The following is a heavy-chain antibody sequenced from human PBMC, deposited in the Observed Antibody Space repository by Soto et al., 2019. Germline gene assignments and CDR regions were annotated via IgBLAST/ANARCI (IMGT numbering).Heavy chain of an antibody. D-gene: IGHD1-7*01. CDR3: ARHVFDGTTLYMDV. J-gene: IGHJ6*03. V-gene: IGHV4-39*01. Sequence: ETLSLTCTVSGGSISSSSHYWGWIRQPPGKGLEWIGSIYYSGSTYYNPSLKSRVTISVDTSKNQFSLKLSSVTAADTAVYYCARHVFDGTTLYMDVWGKGTTVTVSS. CDR1: GGSISSSSHY. CDR2: IYYSGST.